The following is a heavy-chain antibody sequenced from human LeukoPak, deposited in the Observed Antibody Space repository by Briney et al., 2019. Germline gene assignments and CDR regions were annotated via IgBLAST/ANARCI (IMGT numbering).Heavy chain of an antibody. D-gene: IGHD1-26*01. J-gene: IGHJ4*02. CDR2: IYYSGST. CDR1: GFNVTNNY. CDR3: TRALYELVGVDY. Sequence: GSLRLSCAVSGFNVTNNYISWVRQPPGKGLEWIGSIYYSGSTYYNPSLKGRVTISVDTSKNQFSLKLSSVTAADTAVYYCTRALYELVGVDYWGQGTLVTVSS. V-gene: IGHV4-4*02.